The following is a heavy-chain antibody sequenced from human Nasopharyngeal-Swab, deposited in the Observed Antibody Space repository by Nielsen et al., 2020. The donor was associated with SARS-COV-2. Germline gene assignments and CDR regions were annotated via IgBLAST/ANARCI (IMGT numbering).Heavy chain of an antibody. D-gene: IGHD3-10*01. CDR3: AKDKEDLRGVGSYDY. CDR2: ISGSGGGT. J-gene: IGHJ4*02. CDR1: GFTLRDYD. Sequence: GESLKISCVGSGFTLRDYDMGWVRQTPGKGLEWVPHISGSGGGTYYIDSVKGRFTISRDNSKNTLHLHMSSLRAEDTAVYYCAKDKEDLRGVGSYDYWGQGTLVTVSS. V-gene: IGHV3-23*02.